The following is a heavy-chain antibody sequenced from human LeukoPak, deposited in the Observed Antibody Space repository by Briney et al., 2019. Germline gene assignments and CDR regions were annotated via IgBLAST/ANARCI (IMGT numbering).Heavy chain of an antibody. Sequence: VGSPRLSCAASGFSFSIYSMNWVRQAPGKGLEWVSSISSSSSYIYYADSVKGRFTISRDNAKNSLYLQMDSLRAEDTAVYYCARAYYGSGTSHFDSWGQGTLVTVSS. D-gene: IGHD3-10*01. CDR2: ISSSSSYI. CDR1: GFSFSIYS. J-gene: IGHJ4*02. CDR3: ARAYYGSGTSHFDS. V-gene: IGHV3-21*01.